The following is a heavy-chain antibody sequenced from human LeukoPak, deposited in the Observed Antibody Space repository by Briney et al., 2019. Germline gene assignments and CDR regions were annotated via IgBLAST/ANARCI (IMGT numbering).Heavy chain of an antibody. J-gene: IGHJ4*02. CDR3: ARGQRRHIDMAPSFDY. CDR1: GFTFSSYE. V-gene: IGHV3-48*03. Sequence: GGSLRLSCAASGFTFSSYEMNWVRQAPGKGLEGVSYISSSGSTIYYADSVKGRFTISRDNSKNTLYLQMNSLRGEDTAVYSCARGQRRHIDMAPSFDYWGQGTLVTVSS. D-gene: IGHD5-24*01. CDR2: ISSSGSTI.